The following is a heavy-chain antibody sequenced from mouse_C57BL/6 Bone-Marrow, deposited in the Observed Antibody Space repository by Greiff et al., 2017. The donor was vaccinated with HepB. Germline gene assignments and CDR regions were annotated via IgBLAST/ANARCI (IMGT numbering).Heavy chain of an antibody. CDR1: GFNIKDYY. D-gene: IGHD1-1*01. CDR2: IDPEDGDT. Sequence: EVQLQQSGAELVRPGASVKLSCTASGFNIKDYYIHWVKQRPEQGLEWIGRIDPEDGDTEYAPKFQGKATMTADTSSNTAYLQLSSLTSEDTAVYYCTRGYGSSKGFAYWGQGTLVTVSA. CDR3: TRGYGSSKGFAY. J-gene: IGHJ3*01. V-gene: IGHV14-1*01.